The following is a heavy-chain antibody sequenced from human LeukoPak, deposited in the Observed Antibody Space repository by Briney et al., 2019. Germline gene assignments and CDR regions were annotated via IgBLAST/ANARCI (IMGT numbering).Heavy chain of an antibody. V-gene: IGHV3-74*01. J-gene: IGHJ4*02. Sequence: GGSLRLSCAASGFTFVSYWMHWVRQAPGKGLVWVSRINGYGSSTDFADSVKGRFTISRDNAKDTLYLQMNSLRAEDTAVYYCARDAPGNTALDYWGQGTLVTVSS. CDR3: ARDAPGNTALDY. CDR1: GFTFVSYW. D-gene: IGHD5-18*01. CDR2: INGYGSST.